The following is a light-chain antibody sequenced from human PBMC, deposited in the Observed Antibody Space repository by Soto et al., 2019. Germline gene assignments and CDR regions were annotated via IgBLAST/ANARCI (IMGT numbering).Light chain of an antibody. CDR1: QSVRSNY. CDR2: GAS. CDR3: QQYGSSEII. Sequence: EIVLTQSPGTLSFSPGERSTLSFISSQSVRSNYVAWYQQKFGQAPRLLISGASSRATGTPDRFSGSVSGTDFTLTITRLEPEDFAVFYCQQYGSSEIIFGQGTRLEIK. J-gene: IGKJ5*01. V-gene: IGKV3-20*01.